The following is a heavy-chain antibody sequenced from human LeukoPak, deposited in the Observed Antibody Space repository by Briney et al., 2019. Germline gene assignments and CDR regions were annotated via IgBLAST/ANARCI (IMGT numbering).Heavy chain of an antibody. Sequence: ASVKVSCKVSGYTLTELSMHWVRQAPGKGLEWMGCFHPEDGETVYAQKFQGRVTMTEDTSTDTAYMELSSLRSEDTAVYYCATGKIYCSTTSCSDDSWGQGTLVTVSS. D-gene: IGHD2-2*01. CDR1: GYTLTELS. V-gene: IGHV1-24*01. CDR2: FHPEDGET. J-gene: IGHJ4*02. CDR3: ATGKIYCSTTSCSDDS.